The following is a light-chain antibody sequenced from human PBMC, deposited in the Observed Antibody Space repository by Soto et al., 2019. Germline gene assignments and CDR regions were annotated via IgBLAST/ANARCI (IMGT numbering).Light chain of an antibody. J-gene: IGKJ1*01. V-gene: IGKV3-11*01. CDR1: HSVTTH. CDR2: DAS. Sequence: EIVCTQTQDTLSLSPGERATLSCWASHSVTTHLAWFQQRPGQTPRLLIYDASTRAPGIPARFSGRGSGADFTLTISSLEPEDFAVYYCQQRSDSITFGQGTKVDIK. CDR3: QQRSDSIT.